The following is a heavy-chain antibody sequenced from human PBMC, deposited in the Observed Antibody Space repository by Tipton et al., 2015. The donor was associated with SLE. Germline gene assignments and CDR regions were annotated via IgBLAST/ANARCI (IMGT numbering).Heavy chain of an antibody. V-gene: IGHV1-8*02. CDR1: GYTFTNYD. CDR3: ARGSLQY. J-gene: IGHJ4*02. CDR2: VNPNSGKT. Sequence: QSGPEVKKPGASVKVSCKASGYTFTNYDINWVRQATGQGLEWMGWVNPNSGKTGYAQKFQGRVTMTTSTSVSTAYMELSSLRSEDTALYYCARGSLQYWGQGTLVTVSS. D-gene: IGHD1-1*01.